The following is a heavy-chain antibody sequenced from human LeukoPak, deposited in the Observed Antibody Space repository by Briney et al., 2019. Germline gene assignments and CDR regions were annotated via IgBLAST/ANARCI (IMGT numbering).Heavy chain of an antibody. CDR1: GGSTSSYY. D-gene: IGHD6-19*01. V-gene: IGHV4-59*08. CDR2: IYYSGST. CDR3: ARHSGAGTGFVY. J-gene: IGHJ4*02. Sequence: SETLSLTCTVSGGSTSSYYWSWIRQPPGKGLEWIGYIYYSGSTNYNPSLKSRLTISIDTSKNQFSLKLSSVTAADMAVYYCARHSGAGTGFVYWGQGTLVTVSS.